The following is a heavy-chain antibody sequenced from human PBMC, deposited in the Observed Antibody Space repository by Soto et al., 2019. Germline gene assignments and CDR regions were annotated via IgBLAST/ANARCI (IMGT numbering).Heavy chain of an antibody. CDR3: AGSHCITIFGVHYYGMDV. CDR1: GFTFSSYA. D-gene: IGHD3-3*01. Sequence: GGSLRLSCAASGFTFSSYAMSWVRQAPGKGLEWVSAISGSGGSTYYADSVKGRFTISRDNSKNTLYLQMNSLRAEDTAVYYCAGSHCITIFGVHYYGMDVWAQGNTVTVSS. CDR2: ISGSGGST. V-gene: IGHV3-23*01. J-gene: IGHJ6*02.